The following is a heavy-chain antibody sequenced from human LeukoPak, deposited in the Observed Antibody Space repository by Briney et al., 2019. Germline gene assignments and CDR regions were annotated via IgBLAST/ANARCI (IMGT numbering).Heavy chain of an antibody. Sequence: GGSLRLSCAASGFTFSGYWMHWVRQGPEKGLELVSRIDNDGHGILYADPVKGRFTISRDNSKNTLYLQMNSLRAEDTAVYYCARDLEDSSGFYYYYYGMDVWGQGTTVTVSS. J-gene: IGHJ6*02. CDR2: IDNDGHGI. V-gene: IGHV3-74*03. CDR3: ARDLEDSSGFYYYYYGMDV. CDR1: GFTFSGYW. D-gene: IGHD3-22*01.